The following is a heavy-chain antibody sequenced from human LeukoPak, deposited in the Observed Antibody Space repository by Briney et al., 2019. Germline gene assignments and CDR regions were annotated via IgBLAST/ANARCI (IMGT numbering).Heavy chain of an antibody. CDR2: ISAYNGNT. V-gene: IGHV1-18*01. CDR3: ARDTENYYDSSGYYHAGWFDP. D-gene: IGHD3-22*01. J-gene: IGHJ5*02. CDR1: GYTFTSYG. Sequence: ASVKVSCKASGYTFTSYGISWVRQAPGQGLEWMGWISAYNGNTNYAQKLQGRVTMTTDTSTSTAYMELRSLRSDDTAVYYCARDTENYYDSSGYYHAGWFDPWGQGTLVTVSS.